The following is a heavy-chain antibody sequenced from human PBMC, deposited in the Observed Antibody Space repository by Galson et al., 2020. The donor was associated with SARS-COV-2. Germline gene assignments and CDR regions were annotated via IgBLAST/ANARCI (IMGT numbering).Heavy chain of an antibody. V-gene: IGHV3-11*01. D-gene: IGHD1-1*01. J-gene: IGHJ4*02. CDR2: ISPTSRTI. CDR3: ARDGRRTRLPFDS. CDR1: GFNISEHY. Sequence: GGSLRLSCTASGFNISEHYMSWIRQAPGGGLEWIAYISPTSRTIQYADSVKGRFTISRDNAKNSLFMSMNSLRAEDTAVFYCARDGRRTRLPFDSWGQGTLVTVSS.